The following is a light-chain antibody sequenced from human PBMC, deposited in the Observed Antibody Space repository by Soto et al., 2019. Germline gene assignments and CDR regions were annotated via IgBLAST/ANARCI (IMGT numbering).Light chain of an antibody. CDR3: QQTYSTPPLT. J-gene: IGKJ4*01. CDR1: QTISKY. CDR2: AAS. Sequence: DIQMTQSPSSLSASVGDRVTITCRASQTISKYLNWFQQKPGKAPQLLIYAASSLQSGDPSRFSGSGSGTDFTLTISSLQPEDFAIYYCQQTYSTPPLTFGGGTKVEI. V-gene: IGKV1-39*01.